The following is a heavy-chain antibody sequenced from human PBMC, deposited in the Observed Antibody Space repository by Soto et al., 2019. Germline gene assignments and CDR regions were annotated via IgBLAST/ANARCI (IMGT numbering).Heavy chain of an antibody. CDR3: ARAQRQVVPAAMDRISDDDFWSGYYPFAFDI. J-gene: IGHJ3*02. V-gene: IGHV3-66*01. CDR1: GFTVSSNY. Sequence: GGSLRLCCAASGFTVSSNYMSWVRQAPGKGLEWVSVIYSGGSTYYADSVKGRFTISRDNSKNTLYLQMNSLRAEDTAVYYCARAQRQVVPAAMDRISDDDFWSGYYPFAFDIWGQGTMVTVSS. CDR2: IYSGGST. D-gene: IGHD3-3*01.